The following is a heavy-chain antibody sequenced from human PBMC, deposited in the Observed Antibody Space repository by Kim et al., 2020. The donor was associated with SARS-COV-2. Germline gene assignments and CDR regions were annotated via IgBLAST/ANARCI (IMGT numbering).Heavy chain of an antibody. J-gene: IGHJ4*02. D-gene: IGHD6-13*01. CDR1: GGSMTSYY. CDR2: SRHSGST. CDR3: ARLRARWGGYRFDY. V-gene: IGHV4-59*08. Sequence: SETLSLTCTVSGGSMTSYYWSWIRLPPGKGLEWIGYSRHSGSTKYNPSLKSRVTISLDTSKNQFSLKLRSVTAADTAVYYCARLRARWGGYRFDYWGQGT.